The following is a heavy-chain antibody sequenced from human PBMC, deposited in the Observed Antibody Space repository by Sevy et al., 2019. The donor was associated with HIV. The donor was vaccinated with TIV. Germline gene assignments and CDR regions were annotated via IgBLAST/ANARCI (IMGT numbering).Heavy chain of an antibody. J-gene: IGHJ4*02. Sequence: GGSLRLSCAASGFTFSDYDMHWVRQAPGKGLEWVAVISHDGNYKNYADSVKVRFTISRDNFKNTLYLQMNSLRVEDTAVYFCARLFSRGGDCYYLDFWGQGAVVTVSS. D-gene: IGHD2-21*02. V-gene: IGHV3-30-3*01. CDR2: ISHDGNYK. CDR3: ARLFSRGGDCYYLDF. CDR1: GFTFSDYD.